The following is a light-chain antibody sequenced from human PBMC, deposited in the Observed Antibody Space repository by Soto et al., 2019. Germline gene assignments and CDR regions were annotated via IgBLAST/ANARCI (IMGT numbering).Light chain of an antibody. CDR3: QQYNSYSLT. J-gene: IGKJ1*01. CDR2: QAS. Sequence: DIQMTQSPSALSASVGDRLTITCLASQTISSWLAWYQQKPGEAPRLLSYQASSLETEVPSRFSGSGSGTEFTLTSSSLQPGDFATYYCQQYNSYSLTFGQGTKVDI. V-gene: IGKV1-5*03. CDR1: QTISSW.